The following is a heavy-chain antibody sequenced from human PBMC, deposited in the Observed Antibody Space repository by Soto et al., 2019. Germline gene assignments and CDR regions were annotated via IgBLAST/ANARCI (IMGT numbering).Heavy chain of an antibody. J-gene: IGHJ4*02. Sequence: EVQLLESGGGLVQPGGSLRLSCAVSGFTFSNYGMSWFRQAPGKGLEWVSASSGSGDTTYYADSVKGRFTISRDNSKNTLYVQMNSLRAEDTAVYYCAKDLGYDGSGIEIWGQGTLVTVSP. CDR1: GFTFSNYG. D-gene: IGHD3-10*01. CDR3: AKDLGYDGSGIEI. CDR2: SSGSGDTT. V-gene: IGHV3-23*01.